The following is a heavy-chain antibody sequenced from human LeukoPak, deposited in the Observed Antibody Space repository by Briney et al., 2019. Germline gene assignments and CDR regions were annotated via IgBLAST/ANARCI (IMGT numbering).Heavy chain of an antibody. Sequence: ASVKVSCKASGYTFTGYYMHWVRQAPGQGLEWMGWINPNSGGTNYAQKFQGRVTMTRDTTISTAYMELRSLRSDDTAVYYCARVMGSHYYYYGMDVWGQGTTVTVSS. CDR3: ARVMGSHYYYYGMDV. CDR2: INPNSGGT. D-gene: IGHD1-26*01. V-gene: IGHV1-2*02. CDR1: GYTFTGYY. J-gene: IGHJ6*02.